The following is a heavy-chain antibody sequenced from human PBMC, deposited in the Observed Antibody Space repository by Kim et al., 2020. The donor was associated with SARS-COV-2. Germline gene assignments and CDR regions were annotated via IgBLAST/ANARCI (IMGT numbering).Heavy chain of an antibody. CDR2: ISWNSGSI. D-gene: IGHD3-22*01. V-gene: IGHV3-9*01. CDR3: AKDWSYYYDSSGYFDY. Sequence: GGSLRLSCAASGFTFDDYAMHWVRQAPGKGLEWVSGISWNSGSIGYADSVKGRFTISRDNAKNSLYLQMNSLRAEDTALYYCAKDWSYYYDSSGYFDYWGQGTLVTVSS. J-gene: IGHJ4*02. CDR1: GFTFDDYA.